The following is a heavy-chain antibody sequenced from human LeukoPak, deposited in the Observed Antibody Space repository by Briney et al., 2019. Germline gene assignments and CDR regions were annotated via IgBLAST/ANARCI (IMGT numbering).Heavy chain of an antibody. D-gene: IGHD3-10*01. CDR3: ARDPGYGSGSHPFDY. CDR2: INSDGSST. V-gene: IGHV3-74*01. Sequence: GGSLRLSCAASGFTFSSYWMNWVRQAPGKGLVWVSRINSDGSSTSYADSVKGRFTISRDNAKNTLYLQMNSLRAEDTAVYYCARDPGYGSGSHPFDYWGQGTLVTVSS. CDR1: GFTFSSYW. J-gene: IGHJ4*02.